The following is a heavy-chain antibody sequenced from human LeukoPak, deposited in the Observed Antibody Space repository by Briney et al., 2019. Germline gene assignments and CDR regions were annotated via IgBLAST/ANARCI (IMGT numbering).Heavy chain of an antibody. CDR3: ARGRLVYVELGLRFDY. Sequence: ASVKVSCKASGYTFTGYYMHRVRQAPGQGLEWMGWINPNSGGTNYAQKFQGRVTMTRDTSISTAYMELSRLRSDDTAVYYCARGRLVYVELGLRFDYWGQEPWSPSPQ. V-gene: IGHV1-2*02. CDR1: GYTFTGYY. D-gene: IGHD1-7*01. J-gene: IGHJ4*01. CDR2: INPNSGGT.